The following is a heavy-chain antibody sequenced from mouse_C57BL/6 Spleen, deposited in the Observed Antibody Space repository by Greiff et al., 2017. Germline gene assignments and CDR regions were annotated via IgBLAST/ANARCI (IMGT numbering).Heavy chain of an antibody. V-gene: IGHV3-6*01. D-gene: IGHD2-1*01. Sequence: ESGPGLVKPSQSLSLTCSVTGYSITSGYYWNWIRQFPGNKLEWMGYISYDGSNNYNPSLKNRISITRDTSKNQFFLKLNSVTTEDTATYYCARMVTTRWYFDVWGTGTTVTVSS. CDR3: ARMVTTRWYFDV. CDR1: GYSITSGYY. J-gene: IGHJ1*03. CDR2: ISYDGSN.